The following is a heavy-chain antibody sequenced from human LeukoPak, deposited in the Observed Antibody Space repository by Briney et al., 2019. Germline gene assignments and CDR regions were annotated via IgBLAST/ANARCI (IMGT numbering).Heavy chain of an antibody. CDR3: ARGRCGGDCPPDY. CDR1: GGTFSSYA. CDR2: IIPIFGTA. D-gene: IGHD2-21*01. J-gene: IGHJ4*02. V-gene: IGHV1-69*01. Sequence: SVKASCKASGGTFSSYAISWVRQAPGQGLEWMGGIIPIFGTANYAQKFQGRVTITADESTSTAYMELSSLRSEDTAVYYCARGRCGGDCPPDYWGQGTLVTVSS.